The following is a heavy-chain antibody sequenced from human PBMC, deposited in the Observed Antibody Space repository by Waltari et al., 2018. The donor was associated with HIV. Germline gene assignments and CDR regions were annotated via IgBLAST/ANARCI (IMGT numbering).Heavy chain of an antibody. CDR1: GYTLNTYA. Sequence: QVQLVQSGGEVKKPGASVKVSCKPSGYTLNTYAISWVRQAPGRGLEWVGWTSAYNGKTNYAQKFQGIVTMTTNTSTTTAYLELRSLRSDDTAVYYCASGYTYGYEIFDYWGQGTLVTVSS. D-gene: IGHD5-18*01. CDR2: TSAYNGKT. CDR3: ASGYTYGYEIFDY. J-gene: IGHJ4*02. V-gene: IGHV1-18*01.